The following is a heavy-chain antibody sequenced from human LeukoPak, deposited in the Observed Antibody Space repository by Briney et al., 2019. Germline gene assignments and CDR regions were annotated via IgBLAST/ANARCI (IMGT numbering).Heavy chain of an antibody. D-gene: IGHD6-13*01. CDR1: GFTFSSYW. Sequence: PGGSLRLSCAASGFTFSSYWMHWVRHAPGKGLVWVSRINSDGSSTSYADSVKGRFTISRDNAKNTLYLQMNSLRAEDTAVYYCASFIAAAGTRYFDYWGQGTLVTVSS. CDR3: ASFIAAAGTRYFDY. V-gene: IGHV3-74*01. CDR2: INSDGSST. J-gene: IGHJ4*02.